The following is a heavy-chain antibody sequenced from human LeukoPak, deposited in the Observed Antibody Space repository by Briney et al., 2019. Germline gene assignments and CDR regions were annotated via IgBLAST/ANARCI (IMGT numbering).Heavy chain of an antibody. Sequence: SETLSLTCTVSGGSISSSSYYWGWIRQPPGKGLEWIGSIYYNGSTYYNPSLKSRVTISVDTSKNQFSLKLSSVTAADTAVYYCARHYGYYDILTGYYLNWFDPWGQGTLVTVSS. CDR2: IYYNGST. D-gene: IGHD3-9*01. CDR1: GGSISSSSYY. J-gene: IGHJ5*02. CDR3: ARHYGYYDILTGYYLNWFDP. V-gene: IGHV4-39*01.